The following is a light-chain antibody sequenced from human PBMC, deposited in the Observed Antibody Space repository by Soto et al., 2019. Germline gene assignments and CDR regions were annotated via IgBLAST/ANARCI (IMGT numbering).Light chain of an antibody. J-gene: IGKJ3*01. Sequence: DIQLTQSPSFLSASVGDRVTITCRASQGISSYLAWYQQKPGQAPKLLIYAASTLQSGVPSRFSGSGSGTEFSLTISSLKPDDFATYYCQQLNSYPLTFGPGTKVDIK. CDR1: QGISSY. CDR3: QQLNSYPLT. V-gene: IGKV1-9*01. CDR2: AAS.